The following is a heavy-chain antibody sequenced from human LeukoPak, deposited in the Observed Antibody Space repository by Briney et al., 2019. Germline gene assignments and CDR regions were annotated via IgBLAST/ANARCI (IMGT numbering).Heavy chain of an antibody. D-gene: IGHD3-10*01. CDR1: GFTFSGYV. V-gene: IGHV3-21*01. Sequence: GGSLRLSCAASGFTFSGYVMTWVRQAPGKGLECVSSITFSSSHIYYADSVKGRFTISRDNTKDSLYLQMNSLRAEDTAIYYCARGPQFSGPGWFDPWGQGTLVTVSS. CDR2: ITFSSSHI. J-gene: IGHJ5*02. CDR3: ARGPQFSGPGWFDP.